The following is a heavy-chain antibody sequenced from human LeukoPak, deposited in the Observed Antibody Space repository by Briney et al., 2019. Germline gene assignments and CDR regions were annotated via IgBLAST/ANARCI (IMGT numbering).Heavy chain of an antibody. J-gene: IGHJ4*02. CDR3: ARDVGTSGWHTFDY. V-gene: IGHV6-1*01. CDR2: TYYRSKWYT. Sequence: SQTLSLTSDISGESVSSKNGAWNWIRQSPSRGLEWLGRTYYRSKWYTDYAVSMNGRITISPDTSKNQFSLQLNSVTPDDTAVYYCARDVGTSGWHTFDYWGQGTLVTVSS. D-gene: IGHD6-19*01. CDR1: GESVSSKNGA.